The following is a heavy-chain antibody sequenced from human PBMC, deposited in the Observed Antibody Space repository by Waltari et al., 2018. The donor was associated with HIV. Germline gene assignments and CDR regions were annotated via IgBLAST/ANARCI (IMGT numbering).Heavy chain of an antibody. CDR1: GGSFGPYY. V-gene: IGHV4-34*01. J-gene: IGHJ4*02. CDR3: ARRRQVVSQPFDY. D-gene: IGHD3-22*01. Sequence: QVQLQQWGAGLLKPSETLSLTCAVYGGSFGPYYWSWVRQPPGKGLEWIGEVNQGGNSKYNPALESRVSVTFDTSKNQFSLNLDSVTAADTAVYFCARRRQVVSQPFDYWGQGTPVIVS. CDR2: VNQGGNS.